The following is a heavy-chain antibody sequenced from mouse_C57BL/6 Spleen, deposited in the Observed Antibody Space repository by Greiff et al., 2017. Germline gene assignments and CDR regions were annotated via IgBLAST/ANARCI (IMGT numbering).Heavy chain of an antibody. CDR3: ARFGDFAY. CDR1: GYTFTSYW. J-gene: IGHJ3*01. Sequence: QVQLQQPGAELVRPGSSVKLSCKASGYTFTSYWRDWVKQRPGQGLEWIGNIYPSDSENHYNQKFKDKATLTVDKSSSTAYMQLSSLTSEDSAVYYCARFGDFAYWGQGTLVTVSA. V-gene: IGHV1-61*01. CDR2: IYPSDSEN.